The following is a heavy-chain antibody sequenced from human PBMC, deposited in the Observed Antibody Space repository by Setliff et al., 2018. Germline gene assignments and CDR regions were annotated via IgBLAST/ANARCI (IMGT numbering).Heavy chain of an antibody. D-gene: IGHD5-12*01. CDR1: GGTFSSYG. Sequence: RASVKVSCKASGGTFSSYGISWVRQAPGQGLEWLGGAIPNFGTTNYAQEFQGRVTIITDESTSTAYMELSSLRFEDTAVYYCAREGVDIRSSTDYRYYMDVWGKGTTVTVSS. V-gene: IGHV1-69*05. CDR3: AREGVDIRSSTDYRYYMDV. CDR2: AIPNFGTT. J-gene: IGHJ6*03.